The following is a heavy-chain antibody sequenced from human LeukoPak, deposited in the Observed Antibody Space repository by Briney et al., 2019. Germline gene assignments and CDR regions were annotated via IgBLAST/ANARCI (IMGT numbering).Heavy chain of an antibody. D-gene: IGHD3-22*01. J-gene: IGHJ3*02. V-gene: IGHV1-18*01. CDR3: ARRRITMIVVVRDDAFDI. Sequence: ASVKVSCKASGYTFTIYGISWVRQAPGQGLEWMGWISAYNGNTNYAQKLQGRVSMTTDTSTSTAYMELRSLRSDDTAVYYCARRRITMIVVVRDDAFDIWGQGTMVTVSS. CDR1: GYTFTIYG. CDR2: ISAYNGNT.